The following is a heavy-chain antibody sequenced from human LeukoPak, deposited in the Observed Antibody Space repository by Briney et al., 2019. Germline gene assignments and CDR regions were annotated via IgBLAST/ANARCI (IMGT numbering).Heavy chain of an antibody. J-gene: IGHJ4*02. CDR2: ITGGGDT. Sequence: PGGSLRLSCAASGFGFSSYAMSWVRQAPGKGLEWVSAITGGGDTFHADSVKGRFTISRDNSKNTLYLQMNSLRAEDSAVYYCAKGSSNARPYYFDYWGQGTLVTVSS. V-gene: IGHV3-23*01. CDR3: AKGSSNARPYYFDY. D-gene: IGHD2-8*01. CDR1: GFGFSSYA.